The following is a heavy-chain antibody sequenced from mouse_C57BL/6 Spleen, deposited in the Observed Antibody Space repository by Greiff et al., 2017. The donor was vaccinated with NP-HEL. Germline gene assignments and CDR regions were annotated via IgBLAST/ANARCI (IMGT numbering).Heavy chain of an antibody. CDR3: ARGKLRFYFDY. D-gene: IGHD1-1*01. CDR1: GYTFTSYW. CDR2: IDPSDSYT. V-gene: IGHV1-50*01. J-gene: IGHJ2*01. Sequence: QVQLKQPGAELVKPGASVKLSCKASGYTFTSYWMQWVKQRPGQGLEWIGEIDPSDSYTNYNQKFKGKATLTVDTSSSTAYMQLSSLTSEDSAVYYCARGKLRFYFDYWGQGTTLTVSS.